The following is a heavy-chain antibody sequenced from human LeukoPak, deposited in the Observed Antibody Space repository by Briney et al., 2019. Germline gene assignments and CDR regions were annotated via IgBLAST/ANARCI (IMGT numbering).Heavy chain of an antibody. J-gene: IGHJ5*02. CDR1: GGTFSSYA. CDR2: IIPIFGTA. D-gene: IGHD6-13*01. CDR3: ARDRALVWQQLVRSWFDP. Sequence: SVKVSCKASGGTFSSYAISWVRQAPGQGLEWMGGIIPIFGTANYAQKFQGRVTITADESTSTAYMELSSLRSEDTAVYYCARDRALVWQQLVRSWFDPWGQGTLVTVSS. V-gene: IGHV1-69*01.